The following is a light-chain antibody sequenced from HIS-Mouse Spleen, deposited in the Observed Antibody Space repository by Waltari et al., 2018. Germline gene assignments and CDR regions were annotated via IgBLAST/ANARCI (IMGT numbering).Light chain of an antibody. J-gene: IGLJ2*01. CDR3: YSTDSSGNHRV. CDR2: ADS. Sequence: SYELTQPPSVSVSPGQTARITCSGDALPNNYAYWYQQKSGQAPVLVIYADSKRPSGIPERFSGSSSGTMATLTISGAQVEDEADYYCYSTDSSGNHRVFGGGTKLTVL. CDR1: ALPNNY. V-gene: IGLV3-10*01.